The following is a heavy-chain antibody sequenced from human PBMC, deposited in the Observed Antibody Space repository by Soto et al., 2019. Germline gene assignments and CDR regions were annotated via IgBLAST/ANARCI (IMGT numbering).Heavy chain of an antibody. D-gene: IGHD6-19*01. J-gene: IGHJ5*02. CDR3: TKPRSSLQWPPFDP. CDR2: ISPDGSSQ. V-gene: IGHV3-30*18. Sequence: GGSLRLSCEASGFTFRNFGMHLVRQTQDKGLEWVSVISPDGSSQDYADSVKGRFFTSRDNSRNTLYLQMNSLRIEDTGVYYCTKPRSSLQWPPFDPWGHGTLVTVSS. CDR1: GFTFRNFG.